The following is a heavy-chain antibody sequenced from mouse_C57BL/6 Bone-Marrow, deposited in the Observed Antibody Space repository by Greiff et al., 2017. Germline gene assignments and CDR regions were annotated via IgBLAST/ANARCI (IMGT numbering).Heavy chain of an antibody. CDR3: ARRRRGGPLFDY. Sequence: VKLQESGAELARPGASVKLSCKASGYTFTSYGISWVKQRTGQGLEWIGEIYPRSGNTYYTEKFKGKATLTADKSSSTAYMVLRSLTSEDSAVYFCARRRRGGPLFDYWGQGTTLTVSS. J-gene: IGHJ2*01. CDR1: GYTFTSYG. CDR2: IYPRSGNT. V-gene: IGHV1-81*01.